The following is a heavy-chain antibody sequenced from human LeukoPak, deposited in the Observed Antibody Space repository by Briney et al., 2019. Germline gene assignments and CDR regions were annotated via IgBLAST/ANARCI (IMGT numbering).Heavy chain of an antibody. CDR1: GFTFSNNW. D-gene: IGHD3-10*01. CDR2: VKKDASEK. V-gene: IGHV3-7*01. J-gene: IGHJ4*02. Sequence: GGSLRLSCAASGFTFSNNWMTWVRQAPGKGLEWVASVKKDASEKYYVDSVKGRFTISRDNAKNSLYLQMSSLRVEDTAVCYCARGPPYGSRSDYFDYWGQGTLVTVSA. CDR3: ARGPPYGSRSDYFDY.